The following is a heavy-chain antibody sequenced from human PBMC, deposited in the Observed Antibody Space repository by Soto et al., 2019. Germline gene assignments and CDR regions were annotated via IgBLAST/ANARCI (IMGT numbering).Heavy chain of an antibody. Sequence: DVQLVESGGGLVKPGRSLRLSCTGSGFTFGDDAMSWFRQAPGKGLEWVGFIRNEAYGGRTEYAASVKGRFTISRDDSKSIAYLHMESLKTEDTAVYYCARSGGYDWGVIDGFDIWGRGTRVTVSS. D-gene: IGHD5-12*01. V-gene: IGHV3-49*05. CDR3: ARSGGYDWGVIDGFDI. CDR1: GFTFGDDA. CDR2: IRNEAYGGRT. J-gene: IGHJ3*02.